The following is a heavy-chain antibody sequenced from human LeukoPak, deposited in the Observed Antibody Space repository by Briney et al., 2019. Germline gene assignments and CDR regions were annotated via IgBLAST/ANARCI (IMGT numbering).Heavy chain of an antibody. CDR1: GGSISSYY. D-gene: IGHD1-26*01. CDR2: IHYSGST. CDR3: ARESGSYSYFDY. J-gene: IGHJ4*02. Sequence: PPETLSLTCSVSGGSISSYYWSWIRQPPGKGLEWIGYIHYSGSTNYSPSLKSRVTLSVDTSKNQFSLKLSSVTAADTAVYYCARESGSYSYFDYWGQGTVVTVSS. V-gene: IGHV4-59*01.